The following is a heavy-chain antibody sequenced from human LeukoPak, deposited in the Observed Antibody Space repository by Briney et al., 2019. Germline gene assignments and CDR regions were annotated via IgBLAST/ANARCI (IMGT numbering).Heavy chain of an antibody. D-gene: IGHD3-22*01. CDR1: GYTFTSYG. CDR2: ISAYNGNT. V-gene: IGHV1-18*01. J-gene: IGHJ3*02. CDR3: AREFYDSYSNDVFDT. Sequence: ASVKVSCKASGYTFTSYGISWVRQAPGQGLELMGWISAYNGNTNYAQKLQGRVTMTTDTSTSTAYMELRSLRSDDTAVYYCAREFYDSYSNDVFDTGGKGKMVTVS.